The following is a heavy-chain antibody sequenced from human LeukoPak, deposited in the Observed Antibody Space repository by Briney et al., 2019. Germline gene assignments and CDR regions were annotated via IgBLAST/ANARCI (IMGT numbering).Heavy chain of an antibody. CDR2: IYSGGST. CDR3: ARDSHEGDSPSFYFDY. CDR1: GFTVSSNY. V-gene: IGHV3-53*01. D-gene: IGHD2-21*02. J-gene: IGHJ4*02. Sequence: GGSLRLSCAASGFTVSSNYMSWVRQAPGKGLEWVSVIYSGGSTYYADSVKGRFTISRDNSKNTLYLQMNSLRAEDTAVYYCARDSHEGDSPSFYFDYWGQGTLVTVSS.